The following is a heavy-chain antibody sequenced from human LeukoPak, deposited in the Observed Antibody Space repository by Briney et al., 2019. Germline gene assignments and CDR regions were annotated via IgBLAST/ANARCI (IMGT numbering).Heavy chain of an antibody. J-gene: IGHJ4*02. CDR2: INTSGRRT. V-gene: IGHV3-23*01. D-gene: IGHD6-13*01. CDR3: ARDGAWQQLEYYFDY. CDR1: GFTFSSFA. Sequence: GGSLRLSCVSSGFTFSSFAMSWVRQAPGKGLEWVSSINTSGRRTYYADSVKGRFTISRDNSKNTLYLQMNSLRAEDTAVYYCARDGAWQQLEYYFDYWGQGTLVTVSS.